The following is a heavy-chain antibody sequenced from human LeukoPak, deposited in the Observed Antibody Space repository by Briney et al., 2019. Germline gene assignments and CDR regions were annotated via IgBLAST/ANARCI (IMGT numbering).Heavy chain of an antibody. Sequence: SETLSLTCTVSGYSISSGYYWSWIRQPPGKGLEWIGYIYYSGSTNHNPSLKSRVTISVDTSKNQFSLKLSSVTAADTAVYYCARGDYYGSGTNWFDPWGQGTLVTVSS. CDR1: GYSISSGYY. CDR2: IYYSGST. CDR3: ARGDYYGSGTNWFDP. V-gene: IGHV4-61*01. D-gene: IGHD3-10*01. J-gene: IGHJ5*02.